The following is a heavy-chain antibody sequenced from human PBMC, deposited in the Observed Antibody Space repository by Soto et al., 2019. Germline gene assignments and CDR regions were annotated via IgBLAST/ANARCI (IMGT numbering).Heavy chain of an antibody. Sequence: QITLKESGPPLVKPTQTLTLTCTFSGFSLSTSGVGVGWIRQPPGKALEWLALIYWDDDKRYSPSLKSRLTITKDTSKNQVVLTMTNMDPVDTATYYCAHRSTDPNDYGDYARYFDLWGRGTLVTVSS. CDR2: IYWDDDK. CDR1: GFSLSTSGVG. J-gene: IGHJ2*01. CDR3: AHRSTDPNDYGDYARYFDL. D-gene: IGHD4-17*01. V-gene: IGHV2-5*02.